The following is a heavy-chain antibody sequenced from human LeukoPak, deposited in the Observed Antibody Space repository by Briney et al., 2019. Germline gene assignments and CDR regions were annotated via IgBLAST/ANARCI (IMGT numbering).Heavy chain of an antibody. Sequence: PSQTLSLTCTVSGGSISSGGYYWSWIRQHPGKGLEWIGYIYYSGSTYYNPSLKSRVTISVDTSKNQFSLKLSSVTAADTAVYYCARDRTGSIYDFDYWGQGTLVTVSS. V-gene: IGHV4-31*03. CDR3: ARDRTGSIYDFDY. J-gene: IGHJ4*02. D-gene: IGHD5/OR15-5a*01. CDR1: GGSISSGGYY. CDR2: IYYSGST.